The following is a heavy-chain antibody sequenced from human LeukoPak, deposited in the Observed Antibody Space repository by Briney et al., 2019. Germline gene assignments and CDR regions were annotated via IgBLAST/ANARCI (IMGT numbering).Heavy chain of an antibody. CDR3: AKDPEGIAAAGSYFDY. J-gene: IGHJ4*02. D-gene: IGHD6-13*01. Sequence: GGSLRLSCAASKFSFSSYWMHWVRQAPGKGLEWVAVISYDGSNKYYADSVKGRFTISRDNSKNTLYLQMNSLRAEDTAVYYCAKDPEGIAAAGSYFDYWGQGTLVTVSS. CDR1: KFSFSSYW. V-gene: IGHV3-30*18. CDR2: ISYDGSNK.